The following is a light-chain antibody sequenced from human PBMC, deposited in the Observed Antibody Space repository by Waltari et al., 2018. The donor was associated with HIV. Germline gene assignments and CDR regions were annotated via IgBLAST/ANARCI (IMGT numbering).Light chain of an antibody. CDR2: DAS. V-gene: IGKV3-11*01. Sequence: EVVLTQSPATLSLSPGNTATLPCRASQSVSSYLAWYQQNPCQAPRLLIYDASNRATGIPPRVSGSGSGTDFTLTISSLEPEDFAVYYCQQRNNWPSFSFGGGTKVEIK. J-gene: IGKJ4*01. CDR3: QQRNNWPSFS. CDR1: QSVSSY.